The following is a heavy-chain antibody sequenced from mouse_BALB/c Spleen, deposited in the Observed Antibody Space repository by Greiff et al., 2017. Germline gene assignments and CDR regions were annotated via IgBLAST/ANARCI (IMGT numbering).Heavy chain of an antibody. Sequence: QVQLQQSGAELAKPGASVKMSCKASGYTFTSYWMHWVKQRPGQGLEWIGYINPSTGYTEYNQKFKDKATLTADKSSSTAYMQLSSLTSEDSAVYYCASTAFYAMDYWGQGTSVTVSS. CDR3: ASTAFYAMDY. V-gene: IGHV1-7*01. CDR2: INPSTGYT. D-gene: IGHD1-2*01. CDR1: GYTFTSYW. J-gene: IGHJ4*01.